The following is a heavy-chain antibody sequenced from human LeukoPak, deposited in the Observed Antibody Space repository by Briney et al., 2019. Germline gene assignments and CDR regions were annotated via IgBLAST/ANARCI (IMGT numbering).Heavy chain of an antibody. CDR1: GGSISSYY. Sequence: SETLSLTCTVSGGSISSYYWSWIRQPPGKGLEWIGYIYYSGSTNYNPSLKSRVTISVDTSKNQFSLKLSSVTAADAAVYYCARVPQYNWNYWYYFDYWGQGTLVTISS. V-gene: IGHV4-59*01. CDR3: ARVPQYNWNYWYYFDY. J-gene: IGHJ4*02. CDR2: IYYSGST. D-gene: IGHD1-7*01.